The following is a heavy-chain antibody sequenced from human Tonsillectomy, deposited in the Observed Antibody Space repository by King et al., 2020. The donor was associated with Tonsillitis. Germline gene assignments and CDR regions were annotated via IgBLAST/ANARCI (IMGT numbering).Heavy chain of an antibody. Sequence: VQLVESGGGLVQPGGSLRLSCAASGFTFRTYNMNWVRQAPGKGLEWVSYISSGSNSIYYADSVKGRFTISRDDAKNSLYLQMNSLRDEDTAVYYCATDGAGLIDFEYWGQGTLVTVSS. CDR2: ISSGSNSI. V-gene: IGHV3-48*02. J-gene: IGHJ4*02. CDR3: ATDGAGLIDFEY. CDR1: GFTFRTYN. D-gene: IGHD2-8*01.